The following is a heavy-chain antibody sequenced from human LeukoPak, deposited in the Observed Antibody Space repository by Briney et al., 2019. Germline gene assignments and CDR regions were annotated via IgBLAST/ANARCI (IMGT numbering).Heavy chain of an antibody. V-gene: IGHV3-7*01. Sequence: GGSLRLSCAASGLTFTDFWMNWVRLAPGRGLEWLANINPYGTEKYYVDSVKGRFAISRDNAKNEVYLEMNSLRAEDTGVYYCSGWDGSRSPRAYWGQGALVSVSS. CDR1: GLTFTDFW. CDR3: SGWDGSRSPRAY. J-gene: IGHJ4*02. CDR2: INPYGTEK. D-gene: IGHD6-19*01.